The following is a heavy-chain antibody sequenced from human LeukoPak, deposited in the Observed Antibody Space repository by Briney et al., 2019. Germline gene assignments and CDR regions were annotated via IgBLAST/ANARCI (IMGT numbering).Heavy chain of an antibody. J-gene: IGHJ6*03. D-gene: IGHD2-2*02. CDR3: ARAVVVVPAAIRNYYYYMDV. Sequence: PSETLSLTCTVSGASISSYYWSWIRQPPGKGLEWIGYIYYSGSTNYNPSLKSRVTISVDTSKNQFSLKLSSVTAADTAVYYCARAVVVVPAAIRNYYYYMDVWGKGTTVTVSS. V-gene: IGHV4-59*01. CDR2: IYYSGST. CDR1: GASISSYY.